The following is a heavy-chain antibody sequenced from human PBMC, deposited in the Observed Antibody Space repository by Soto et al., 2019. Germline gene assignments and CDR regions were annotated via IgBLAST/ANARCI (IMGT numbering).Heavy chain of an antibody. D-gene: IGHD2-2*01. CDR3: ARGLVVAPAGTFDY. CDR1: GGSISSSSNH. Sequence: SETLSLTCTVSGGSISSSSNHWGWIRQPPGKGLEWIGNIYYSENTYYNPSLKSRVTISVDTSKNQFSLRLTSVTAADTAVYYCARGLVVAPAGTFDYWGQGTLVTVSS. V-gene: IGHV4-39*01. CDR2: IYYSENT. J-gene: IGHJ4*02.